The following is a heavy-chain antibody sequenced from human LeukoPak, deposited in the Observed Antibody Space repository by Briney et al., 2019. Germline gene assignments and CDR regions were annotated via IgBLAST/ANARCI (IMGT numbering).Heavy chain of an antibody. CDR1: GYTFTSYA. Sequence: GASVKVSCKASGYTFTSYAMNWVRQAPGQGLEWMGIINPSGGSTSYAQKFQGRVTMTRDTSTSTVYMELSSLRSEDTAVYYCARVAYYYDSSGYYNDYWGLGTLVTVSS. D-gene: IGHD3-22*01. J-gene: IGHJ4*02. CDR3: ARVAYYYDSSGYYNDY. CDR2: INPSGGST. V-gene: IGHV1-46*01.